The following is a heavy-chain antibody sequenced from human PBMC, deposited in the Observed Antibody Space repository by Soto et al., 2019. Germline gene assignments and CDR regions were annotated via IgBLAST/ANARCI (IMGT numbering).Heavy chain of an antibody. D-gene: IGHD3-10*01. Sequence: PGESLKISCKASGYSFTTYWIGWVRQMPGKGLELMGIMYPGDSDTRYSPSFQGQVTISADKSISTAYLQWSSLKASGTAMYYCAGGGVRGVITRTRDYYGMDVWGQGTTVTVSS. CDR3: AGGGVRGVITRTRDYYGMDV. CDR2: MYPGDSDT. V-gene: IGHV5-51*01. J-gene: IGHJ6*02. CDR1: GYSFTTYW.